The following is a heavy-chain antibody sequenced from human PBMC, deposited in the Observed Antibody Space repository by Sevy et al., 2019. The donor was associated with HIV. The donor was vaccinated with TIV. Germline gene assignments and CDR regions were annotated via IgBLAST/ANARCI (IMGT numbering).Heavy chain of an antibody. CDR3: ARDPSYYYGSGSYFDY. D-gene: IGHD3-10*01. CDR1: GYTFTSYG. Sequence: GSVKVSCKASGYTFTSYGISWVRQAPGQGLEWMGWISAYNGNTNYAQKLQGRVTMTTDTSTSTAYMELRSLRSDDTAVYYGARDPSYYYGSGSYFDYWGQGTLVTVSS. V-gene: IGHV1-18*01. CDR2: ISAYNGNT. J-gene: IGHJ4*02.